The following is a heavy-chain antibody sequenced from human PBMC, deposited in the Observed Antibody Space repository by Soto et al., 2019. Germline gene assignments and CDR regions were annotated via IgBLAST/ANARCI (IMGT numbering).Heavy chain of an antibody. Sequence: QVQLQESGPGLVKPSQTLSLTCTVSGGSISSGNNYWSWIRQHPGKGLEWIGYIYYSGSTYYNPSLKSPVTISVDTSKNQFSLKLSSVTAADTAVYYCARTSYDSSGTAADPWGQGTLVTVSS. J-gene: IGHJ5*02. V-gene: IGHV4-31*01. CDR2: IYYSGST. D-gene: IGHD3-22*01. CDR3: ARTSYDSSGTAADP. CDR1: GGSISSGNNY.